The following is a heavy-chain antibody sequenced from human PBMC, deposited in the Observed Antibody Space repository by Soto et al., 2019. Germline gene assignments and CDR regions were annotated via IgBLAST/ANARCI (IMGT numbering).Heavy chain of an antibody. Sequence: SQTLSLTCAISGPSVFSISAAWNWIRQSPSRGLEWLGRTYYRSNWYYDYALSVKSRTSILPDTSRNQYSLQLTSVTPDDTAAYYCARDRAVSARFDSWGQGTLVTVSS. CDR3: ARDRAVSARFDS. J-gene: IGHJ4*02. D-gene: IGHD6-19*01. CDR1: GPSVFSISAA. CDR2: TYYRSNWYY. V-gene: IGHV6-1*01.